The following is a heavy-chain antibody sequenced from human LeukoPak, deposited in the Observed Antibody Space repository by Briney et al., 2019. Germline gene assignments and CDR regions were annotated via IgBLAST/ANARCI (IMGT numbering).Heavy chain of an antibody. Sequence: PGGSLRLSCAASGFTVPDNYMNWVRQSSGKGLEWVSGISWNSGSIGYADSVKGRFTISRDNAKNSLYLQMNSLRAEDTALYYCAKDANCGGDCYSLHYYYGMDVWGQGTTVTVSS. CDR1: GFTVPDNY. D-gene: IGHD2-21*02. V-gene: IGHV3-9*01. CDR3: AKDANCGGDCYSLHYYYGMDV. CDR2: ISWNSGSI. J-gene: IGHJ6*02.